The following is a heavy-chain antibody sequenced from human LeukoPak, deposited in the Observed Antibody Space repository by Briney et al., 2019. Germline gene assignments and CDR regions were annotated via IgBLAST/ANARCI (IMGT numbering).Heavy chain of an antibody. CDR1: GFTFSDYW. Sequence: GGSLRLSCAASGFTFSDYWMHWVRHAPGKGLVWVSRINRDGTSIMYADSVKGRFTISRDNAKSTLYLQMNSLRAEDTAVYYCARDRWNFDYWGQGTLVTVSS. J-gene: IGHJ4*02. CDR2: INRDGTSI. D-gene: IGHD4-23*01. CDR3: ARDRWNFDY. V-gene: IGHV3-74*03.